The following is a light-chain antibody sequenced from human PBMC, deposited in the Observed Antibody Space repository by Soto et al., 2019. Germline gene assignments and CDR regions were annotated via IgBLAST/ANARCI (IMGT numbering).Light chain of an antibody. J-gene: IGLJ1*01. CDR1: SSDVGGYNY. Sequence: QSVLTQPAPVSGSPGQSITISCTGTSSDVGGYNYASWYQHHPGKAPKLLIYDVSNRPSGVSNRFSGSKSDNTASLTISGLQPGDEADYYCSSYTTSNTRQIVFGTGTKVTVL. CDR2: DVS. CDR3: SSYTTSNTRQIV. V-gene: IGLV2-14*03.